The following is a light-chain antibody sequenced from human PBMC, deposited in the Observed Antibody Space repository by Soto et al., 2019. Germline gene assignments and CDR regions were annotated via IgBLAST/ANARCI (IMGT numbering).Light chain of an antibody. CDR2: YDS. CDR1: NIGNKR. Sequence: SYELTQPPSVSVAPEKTATITCEGNNIGNKRVHWYRQKPGQAPVLLISYDSDRPSGIPERFSGSYSGNTATLTISRVEAGDEADYYCHVLDIITDNYVFGSGTKVTVL. J-gene: IGLJ1*01. CDR3: HVLDIITDNYV. V-gene: IGLV3-21*04.